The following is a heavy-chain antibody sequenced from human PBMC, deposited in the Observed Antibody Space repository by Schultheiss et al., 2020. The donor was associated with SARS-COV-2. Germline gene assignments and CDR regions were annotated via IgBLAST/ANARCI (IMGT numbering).Heavy chain of an antibody. V-gene: IGHV4-34*01. CDR2: ITHSGSI. CDR3: ATVLGIPYNWFDP. Sequence: GSLRLSCAVYGGSFSGYYWTWLRQPPGKGLEWIGEITHSGSIKYNPSLKSRVTISVDTSKNQFSLNLNSVTAADTAVYYCATVLGIPYNWFDPWGQGTLVTVSS. CDR1: GGSFSGYY. J-gene: IGHJ5*02. D-gene: IGHD2/OR15-2a*01.